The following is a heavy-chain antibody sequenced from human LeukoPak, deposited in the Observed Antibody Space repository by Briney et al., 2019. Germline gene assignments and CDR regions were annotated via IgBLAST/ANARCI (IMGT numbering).Heavy chain of an antibody. V-gene: IGHV1-46*01. CDR1: GYTFINYY. Sequence: ASVKVSCKASGYTFINYYMDWVRQAPGQGLEWVGVINPRDGSTSYQQNFQGRVTMTRDTSTSTVYMGLSSLRSQDTAVYYCARVPYSSSRASGYYFDYWGQGTLVTVSS. CDR3: ARVPYSSSRASGYYFDY. J-gene: IGHJ4*02. CDR2: INPRDGST. D-gene: IGHD6-13*01.